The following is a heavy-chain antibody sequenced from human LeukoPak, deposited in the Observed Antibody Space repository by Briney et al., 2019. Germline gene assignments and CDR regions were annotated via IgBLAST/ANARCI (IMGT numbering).Heavy chain of an antibody. V-gene: IGHV3-21*01. Sequence: GGSLRLSCAASGFTFSSYSMNWVRQAPGKGLEWVSSISNSGSYIYYADSVKGRFTISRDNAKNSLYLQMNSLRAEDTAVYYCANHLACGSTSCPPFDYWGQGTLATVSS. CDR1: GFTFSSYS. J-gene: IGHJ4*02. D-gene: IGHD2-2*01. CDR2: ISNSGSYI. CDR3: ANHLACGSTSCPPFDY.